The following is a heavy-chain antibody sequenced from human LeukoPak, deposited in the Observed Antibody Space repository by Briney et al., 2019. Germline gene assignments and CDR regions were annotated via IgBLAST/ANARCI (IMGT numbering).Heavy chain of an antibody. CDR1: GFIFSDYY. V-gene: IGHV3-11*01. D-gene: IGHD1-1*01. Sequence: SGGSLRLSCAASGFIFSDYYMTWIRQAPGKGLEWVAHIDVRGDTTLYADSVKGRFTVSRDSANNSLYLQTNSLRAEDTAVYYCAREDNVWNLLYNYYMDVWGKGTTVTVS. CDR3: AREDNVWNLLYNYYMDV. J-gene: IGHJ6*03. CDR2: IDVRGDTT.